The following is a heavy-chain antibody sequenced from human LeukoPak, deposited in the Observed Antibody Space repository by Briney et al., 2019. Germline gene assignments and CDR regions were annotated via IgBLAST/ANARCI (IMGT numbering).Heavy chain of an antibody. D-gene: IGHD6-19*01. CDR2: ISDGGGTT. CDR1: GFTFSSYA. Sequence: GGSLRLSCAASGFTFSSYAMTWVRQAPGKGLEWVSAISDGGGTTYYADSVKGRFTISRDDSKNTLYLQMKSLRVDDTAVYFCANPSYSSGWYVTYWGQGTLVTVSS. V-gene: IGHV3-23*01. J-gene: IGHJ4*02. CDR3: ANPSYSSGWYVTY.